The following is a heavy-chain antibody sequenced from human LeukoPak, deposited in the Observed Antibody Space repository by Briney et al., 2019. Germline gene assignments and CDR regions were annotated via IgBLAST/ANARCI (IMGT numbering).Heavy chain of an antibody. CDR1: GFNFSSYG. D-gene: IGHD4-17*01. CDR3: AKDDYGDYDI. CDR2: ISGSGRDT. J-gene: IGHJ3*02. Sequence: PGGSLRLSCAASGFNFSSYGMTWVRQAPGKGLEWVSIISGSGRDTYYADSVKGRFTISRDNSKNTLYLQMNSLRAEDTAVYYCAKDDYGDYDIWGQGTMVTVSS. V-gene: IGHV3-23*01.